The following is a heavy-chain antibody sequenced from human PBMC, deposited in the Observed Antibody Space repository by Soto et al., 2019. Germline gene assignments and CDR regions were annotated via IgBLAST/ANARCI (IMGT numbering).Heavy chain of an antibody. Sequence: SVKVSCKASGYTFSVYHMHWVRQAPGQGLEWMGWVHPNSGGTNYAQSFEGRVTMTRDTSINTAYMELSRLTSDDTAVYYCAKELQRGMDVWGQGTTVTVPS. V-gene: IGHV1-2*02. CDR3: AKELQRGMDV. D-gene: IGHD4-4*01. CDR2: VHPNSGGT. J-gene: IGHJ6*02. CDR1: GYTFSVYH.